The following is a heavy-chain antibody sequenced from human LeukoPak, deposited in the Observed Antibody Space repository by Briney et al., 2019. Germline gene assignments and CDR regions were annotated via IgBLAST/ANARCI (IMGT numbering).Heavy chain of an antibody. CDR2: TYYSSKWYN. CDR3: ARAPGVAVAGTAPFDY. D-gene: IGHD6-19*01. CDR1: GDSASSNSAA. J-gene: IGHJ4*02. V-gene: IGHV6-1*01. Sequence: SQTLSLTCAISGDSASSNSAAWNWIRQSPSRGLEWPGRTYYSSKWYNNYAVYVKSPITLDPATSKNQFSLQLNSVTPEDTAVYYCARAPGVAVAGTAPFDYWGQGTLVTVSS.